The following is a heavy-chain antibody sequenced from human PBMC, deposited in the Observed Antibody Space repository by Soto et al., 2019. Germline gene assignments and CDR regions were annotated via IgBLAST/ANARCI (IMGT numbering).Heavy chain of an antibody. CDR3: ARDGLGDIMTGSPFDY. CDR1: GGTFSSYA. Sequence: QVQLVQSGAEVKKPGSSVKVSCKASGGTFSSYAISWVRQAPGQGLEWMGGINPIFGIANYAQKFQGRVTITADESTSTAYMELSSLRSEDTAVYYCARDGLGDIMTGSPFDYWGQGTLVTVSS. J-gene: IGHJ4*02. CDR2: INPIFGIA. V-gene: IGHV1-69*01. D-gene: IGHD3-9*01.